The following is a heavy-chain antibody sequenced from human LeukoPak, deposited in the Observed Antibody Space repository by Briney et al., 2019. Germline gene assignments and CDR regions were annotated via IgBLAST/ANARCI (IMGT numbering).Heavy chain of an antibody. CDR3: ARENWNDVHYYYYYMDV. V-gene: IGHV1-2*02. D-gene: IGHD1-1*01. J-gene: IGHJ6*03. Sequence: ASVQVSCKASGYTFTGYYMHWVRQAPGQGLEGMGWINPNSGGTNYAQKSQGRVTMTRDTSISTAYMELSRLRSDDTAVYYCARENWNDVHYYYYYMDVWGKGTTVTVSS. CDR2: INPNSGGT. CDR1: GYTFTGYY.